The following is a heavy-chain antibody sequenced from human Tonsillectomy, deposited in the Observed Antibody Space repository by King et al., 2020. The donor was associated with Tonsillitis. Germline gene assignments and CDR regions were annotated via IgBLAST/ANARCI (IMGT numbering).Heavy chain of an antibody. Sequence: QKQLVQSGAEVKKPGASVKVSCKASGYTFTNYYMDWVRQAPGQGLEWMGIINPSDASTSYAQKFQGRVTMTTDTSTGTIYMELSSLRSEDTAVYYCARGAGLVLEYYYYGMDVWGQGTTVTVSS. CDR3: ARGAGLVLEYYYYGMDV. CDR2: INPSDAST. D-gene: IGHD6-19*01. J-gene: IGHJ6*02. V-gene: IGHV1-46*01. CDR1: GYTFTNYY.